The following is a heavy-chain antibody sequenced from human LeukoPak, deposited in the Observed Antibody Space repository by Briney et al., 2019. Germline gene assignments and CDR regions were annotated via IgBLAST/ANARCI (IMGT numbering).Heavy chain of an antibody. CDR3: ARDGGGVQLWLRGYYMDV. D-gene: IGHD5-18*01. CDR1: GYKFTSYS. J-gene: IGHJ6*03. CDR2: IIPIFGTA. Sequence: GASVKVSCKASGYKFTSYSISWVRQAPGQGLEWMGGIIPIFGTANYAQKFQGRVTITADKSTSTAYMELSSLRSEDTAVYYCARDGGGVQLWLRGYYMDVWGKGTTVTVSS. V-gene: IGHV1-69*06.